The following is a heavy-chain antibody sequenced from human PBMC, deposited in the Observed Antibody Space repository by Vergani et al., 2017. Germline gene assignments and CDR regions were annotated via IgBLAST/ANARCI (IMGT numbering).Heavy chain of an antibody. D-gene: IGHD1-26*01. CDR1: GFTFSSYS. Sequence: EVQLVESGGGLVKPGGSLRLSCAASGFTFSSYSMNWVRQAPGKGLEWVGFIRSKAYGGTTEYAASVKGRFTISRDDSKSIAYLQMNSLKTEDTAVYYCTRDVKWELTTDYWGQGTLVTVSS. J-gene: IGHJ4*02. CDR2: IRSKAYGGTT. V-gene: IGHV3-49*04. CDR3: TRDVKWELTTDY.